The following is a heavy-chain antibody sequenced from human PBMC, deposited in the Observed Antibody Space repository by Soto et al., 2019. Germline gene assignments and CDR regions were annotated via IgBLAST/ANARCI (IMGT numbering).Heavy chain of an antibody. CDR1: GFTFSSYA. CDR2: ISYDGSNK. Sequence: PGGSLRLSCAASGFTFSSYAMHWVRQAPGKGLEWVAVISYDGSNKYYADSVKGRFTISRDNSKNTLYLQMGSLRAEDMAVYYCARETFLPSGYDSAESYFDYWGQGTLVTVSS. J-gene: IGHJ4*02. CDR3: ARETFLPSGYDSAESYFDY. D-gene: IGHD5-12*01. V-gene: IGHV3-30*14.